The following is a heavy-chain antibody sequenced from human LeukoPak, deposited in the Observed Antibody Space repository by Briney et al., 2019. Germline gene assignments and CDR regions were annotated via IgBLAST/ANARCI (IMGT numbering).Heavy chain of an antibody. Sequence: ASVKVSCKASGYTFTGYYIHWVRQAPGQGLEWMGIINPSGGSTSYAQKFQGRVTMTRDTSTSTVYMELSSLRSEDTAVYYCARDDMVRGAFDYWGQGTLVTVSS. CDR1: GYTFTGYY. CDR2: INPSGGST. CDR3: ARDDMVRGAFDY. J-gene: IGHJ4*02. D-gene: IGHD3-10*01. V-gene: IGHV1-46*01.